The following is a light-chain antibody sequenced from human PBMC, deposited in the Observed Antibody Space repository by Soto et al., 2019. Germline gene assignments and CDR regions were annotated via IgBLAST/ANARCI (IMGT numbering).Light chain of an antibody. Sequence: EIVLTQSPATLSLSPGERATLSCRASQSVSSYLAWYQQKPGQAPRLLIYDASNRATGIPARFSGSGSGTEFTLTISSLEPEDFAVYYCQQRRKWPFTFGPGTKVDIK. CDR2: DAS. J-gene: IGKJ3*01. CDR3: QQRRKWPFT. CDR1: QSVSSY. V-gene: IGKV3-11*01.